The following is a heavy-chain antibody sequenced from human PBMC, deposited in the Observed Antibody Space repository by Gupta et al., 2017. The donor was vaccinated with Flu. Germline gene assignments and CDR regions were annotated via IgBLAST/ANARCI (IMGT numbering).Heavy chain of an antibody. CDR3: AKGAEGVTMIIVSCFDP. D-gene: IGHD3-22*01. CDR1: GFRFRGHG. V-gene: IGHV3-23*01. Sequence: EVQLLESGGTLAQPGGSLRLSCVASGFRFRGHGMNWVRQAPGKGLEWVAGISGDSESTYYKQSVKGRFTISRDNSKNTLYLQMDSLRADDTAVYFCAKGAEGVTMIIVSCFDPWGQGTLVTVSS. CDR2: ISGDSEST. J-gene: IGHJ5*02.